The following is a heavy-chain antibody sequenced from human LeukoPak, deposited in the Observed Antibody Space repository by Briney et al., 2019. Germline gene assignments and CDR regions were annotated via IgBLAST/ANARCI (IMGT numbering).Heavy chain of an antibody. J-gene: IGHJ4*02. CDR3: ARVVSLSVVTSPFDS. CDR2: IYPGDSDT. V-gene: IGHV5-51*01. D-gene: IGHD4-23*01. CDR1: GYTFPSYW. Sequence: GESLKISCKGSGYTFPSYWIGWVRQTPGKGLEWMGIIYPGDSDTRYSPTFQGQVTISADKSISTAYLQWGSLKASDTAMYYCARVVSLSVVTSPFDSWGQGTLVTVS.